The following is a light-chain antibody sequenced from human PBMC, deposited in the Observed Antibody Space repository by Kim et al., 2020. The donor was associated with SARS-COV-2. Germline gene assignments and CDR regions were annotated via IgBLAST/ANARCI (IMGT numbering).Light chain of an antibody. J-gene: IGKJ2*01. Sequence: EVVLTQSPDFQSVAPKEKVTITCRASQNINSSLHWYQQKPDQSPKLLIKYASQSFSGVPSRFSGSGSGTDFTLTINGLEAEDAATYYCHQSSILPYTFGQGTKLEI. CDR1: QNINSS. CDR2: YAS. CDR3: HQSSILPYT. V-gene: IGKV6-21*01.